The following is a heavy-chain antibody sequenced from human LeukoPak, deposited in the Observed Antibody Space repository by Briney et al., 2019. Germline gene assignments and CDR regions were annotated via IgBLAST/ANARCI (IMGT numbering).Heavy chain of an antibody. J-gene: IGHJ4*02. CDR2: IKEDGSEN. Sequence: HPGGSLRLSCVASGFTFNYYWMSWVRQAPGKGLEWVANIKEDGSENYSVDSVKGRFTSSRDNAKNSLYLQMNSLRAEDTAVYYCASPYYYASGSFDVWGQGTLVTVSS. CDR3: ASPYYYASGSFDV. CDR1: GFTFNYYW. V-gene: IGHV3-7*03. D-gene: IGHD3-10*01.